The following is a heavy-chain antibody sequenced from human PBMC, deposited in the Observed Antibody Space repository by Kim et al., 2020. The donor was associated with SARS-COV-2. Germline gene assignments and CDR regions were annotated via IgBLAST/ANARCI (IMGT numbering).Heavy chain of an antibody. D-gene: IGHD3-3*01. Sequence: QKVQGRVTMTADTSTDTAYMELSSLRSEDTAVYYCATGMIFGVVNYYFDYWGQGTLVTVSS. J-gene: IGHJ4*02. V-gene: IGHV1-24*01. CDR3: ATGMIFGVVNYYFDY.